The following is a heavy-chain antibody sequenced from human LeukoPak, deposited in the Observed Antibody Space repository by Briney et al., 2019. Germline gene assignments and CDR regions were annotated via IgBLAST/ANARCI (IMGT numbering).Heavy chain of an antibody. CDR1: GGSISSSSYY. Sequence: PSETLSLTCTVSGGSISSSSYYWGWIRQPPGKGLEWIGSIYYSGSTYYNPSLKSRVTISEDTSKNQFSLKLSSVTAADTAVYYCAKRDSNYDGFDYWGQGTLVTVSS. CDR3: AKRDSNYDGFDY. V-gene: IGHV4-39*01. CDR2: IYYSGST. D-gene: IGHD3-22*01. J-gene: IGHJ4*02.